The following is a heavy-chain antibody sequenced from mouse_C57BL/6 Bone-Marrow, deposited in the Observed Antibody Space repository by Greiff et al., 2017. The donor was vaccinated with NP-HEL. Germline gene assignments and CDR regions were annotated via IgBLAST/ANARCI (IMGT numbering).Heavy chain of an antibody. CDR1: GYTFTSYW. Sequence: QVQLKQPGAELVKPGASVKLSCKASGYTFTSYWMHWVKQRPGQGLEWIGMIHPNSGSTNYNEKFKSKATLTVDKSSSTAYMQLSSLTSEDSAVYYCARCLLGFAYWGQGTLVTVSA. J-gene: IGHJ3*01. CDR3: ARCLLGFAY. D-gene: IGHD2-10*01. CDR2: IHPNSGST. V-gene: IGHV1-64*01.